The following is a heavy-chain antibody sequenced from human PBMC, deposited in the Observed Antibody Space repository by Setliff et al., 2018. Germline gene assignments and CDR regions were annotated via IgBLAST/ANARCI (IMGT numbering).Heavy chain of an antibody. D-gene: IGHD3-3*01. CDR2: IYYSGST. V-gene: IGHV4-39*07. J-gene: IGHJ4*02. CDR3: AREERYYNFWSGYFDY. Sequence: SETLSLTCTVSGGSISSSSYYWGWIRQPPGKGLEWIGSIYYSGSTYYNPSLKSRVTISVDTSKNQFSLKLSSVTAADTAVYYCAREERYYNFWSGYFDYWGQGTLVTVSS. CDR1: GGSISSSSYY.